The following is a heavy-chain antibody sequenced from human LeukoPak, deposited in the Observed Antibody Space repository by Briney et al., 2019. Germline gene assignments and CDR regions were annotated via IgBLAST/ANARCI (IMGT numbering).Heavy chain of an antibody. CDR2: IYYSGNS. CDR1: GGSISSSSYS. Sequence: SETLSLTCTVSGGSISSSSYSWGWIRQPPGKELEWIGSIYYSGNSYYNPSLKSRVTISVDTSKNQFSLRLSSVTAADTAVYYCARVPVNIWENWFDPWGQGTLVTVSS. D-gene: IGHD1-26*01. V-gene: IGHV4-39*07. J-gene: IGHJ5*02. CDR3: ARVPVNIWENWFDP.